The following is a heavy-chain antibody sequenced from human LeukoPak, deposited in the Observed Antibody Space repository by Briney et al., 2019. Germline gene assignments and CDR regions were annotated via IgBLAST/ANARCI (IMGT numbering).Heavy chain of an antibody. V-gene: IGHV4-4*02. CDR2: MYLSGTT. J-gene: IGHJ3*02. CDR3: ARGFSLLEAFHI. Sequence: PSETLSLTCTVSGDSINSLDLWSWVRQPPGKGLEWIGEMYLSGTTHSNPSVKSRVTISIDKSKNQFFLNLSSVTAADTAVYYCARGFSLLEAFHIWGHGTMVTVSS. CDR1: GDSINSLDL.